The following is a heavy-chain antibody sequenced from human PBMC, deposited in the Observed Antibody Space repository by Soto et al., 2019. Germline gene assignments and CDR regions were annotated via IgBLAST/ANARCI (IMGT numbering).Heavy chain of an antibody. Sequence: PGESLKISCKGSGYSFTSYWISWVRQMPGKGLEWMGRIDPSDSYTNYSPSFQGHVTISADKSISTAYLQWSSLKASDTAMHYCARMRAAQTTNYYYYGMDVWGQGTTVTVSS. V-gene: IGHV5-10-1*01. CDR2: IDPSDSYT. CDR1: GYSFTSYW. D-gene: IGHD6-6*01. J-gene: IGHJ6*02. CDR3: ARMRAAQTTNYYYYGMDV.